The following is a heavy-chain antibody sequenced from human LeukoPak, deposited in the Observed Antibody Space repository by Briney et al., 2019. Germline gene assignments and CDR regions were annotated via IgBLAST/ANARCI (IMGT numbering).Heavy chain of an antibody. CDR1: GGSISSGGYY. CDR2: IYYSGST. D-gene: IGHD3-22*01. V-gene: IGHV4-31*03. Sequence: SETLSLTCTVSGGSISSGGYYWSWIRQHPGKGLEWIGYIYYSGSTYYNPSLKSRVTISVDTSKNQFSLKLSSVTAADTAVYYCAKYYCDSSGYYFFDYWGQGTLVTVSS. J-gene: IGHJ4*02. CDR3: AKYYCDSSGYYFFDY.